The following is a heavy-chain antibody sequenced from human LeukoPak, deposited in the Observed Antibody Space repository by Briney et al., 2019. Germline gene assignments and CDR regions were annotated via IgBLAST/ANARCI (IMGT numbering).Heavy chain of an antibody. D-gene: IGHD2-21*02. V-gene: IGHV3-30*04. J-gene: IGHJ6*02. CDR1: GFTFSSYA. Sequence: GGSLRLSCAASGFTFSSYAMHWVRQAPGKGLEWVAVISYDGSNKYYADSVKGRFTISRDNSKNTLYLQMNSLRAEDTAVYYCARDQANCGGDCYVIYYYYGMDVWGQGTTVTVSS. CDR3: ARDQANCGGDCYVIYYYYGMDV. CDR2: ISYDGSNK.